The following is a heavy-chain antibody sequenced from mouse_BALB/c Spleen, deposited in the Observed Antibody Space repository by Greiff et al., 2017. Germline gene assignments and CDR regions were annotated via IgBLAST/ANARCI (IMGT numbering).Heavy chain of an antibody. CDR3: ARGGGTTGTRAMDY. J-gene: IGHJ4*01. CDR1: GFTFSDYY. V-gene: IGHV5-4*02. D-gene: IGHD4-1*02. CDR2: ISDGGSYT. Sequence: EVKLVESGGGLVKPGGSLKLSCAASGFTFSDYYMYWVRQTPEKRLEWVATISDGGSYTYYPDSVKGRFTISRDNAKNNLYLQMSSLKSEDTAMYYCARGGGTTGTRAMDYWGQGTSVTVSS.